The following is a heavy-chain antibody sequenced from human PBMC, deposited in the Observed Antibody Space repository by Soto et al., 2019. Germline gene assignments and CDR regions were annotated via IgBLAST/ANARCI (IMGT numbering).Heavy chain of an antibody. CDR3: AKDRPRDYSITAPKGDWFDP. Sequence: VQLLESGGGLVQPGGSLRLSCSAYGFNFSNFGMTWVRQAPGKGLEWVSTISDSGGSTYYADSVKGRFTISRDNSKNTLFLQMNSLRAEDTTLYYCAKDRPRDYSITAPKGDWFDPWGQGTLVTVSS. V-gene: IGHV3-23*01. CDR1: GFNFSNFG. D-gene: IGHD2-15*01. CDR2: ISDSGGST. J-gene: IGHJ5*02.